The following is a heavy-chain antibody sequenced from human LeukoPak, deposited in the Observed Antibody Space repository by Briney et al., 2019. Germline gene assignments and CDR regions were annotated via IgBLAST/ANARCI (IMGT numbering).Heavy chain of an antibody. J-gene: IGHJ4*02. D-gene: IGHD3-22*01. CDR1: GFTFSSYG. CDR3: AKPYYYDSSGYPYYFDY. Sequence: PGGSLRLSCAASGFTFSSYGMHWVRQAPGKGLEWVAFIRYDGSNKYYADSVKGRFTISRDNSKNTLYLQMNSLRAEDTAVYYCAKPYYYDSSGYPYYFDYWGQGTLVTVSS. V-gene: IGHV3-30*02. CDR2: IRYDGSNK.